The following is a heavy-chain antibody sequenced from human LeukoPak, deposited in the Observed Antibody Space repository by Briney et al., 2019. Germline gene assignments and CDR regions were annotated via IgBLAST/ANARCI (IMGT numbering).Heavy chain of an antibody. D-gene: IGHD4-17*01. CDR2: IRYDESNN. CDR3: AKSYGANYFDY. J-gene: IGHJ4*02. V-gene: IGHV3-30*02. Sequence: PGGSLRLSCAAAGFAFSSYCMHWVRQAPGKGLEWVAFIRYDESNNYYADSVKGRFAISRDNSKNTMYLQMNSLRAEDTAVYYCAKSYGANYFDYWGQGTLVIVSS. CDR1: GFAFSSYC.